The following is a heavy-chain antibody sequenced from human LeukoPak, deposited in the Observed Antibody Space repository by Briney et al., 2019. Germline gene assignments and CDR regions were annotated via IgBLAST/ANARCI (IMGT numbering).Heavy chain of an antibody. J-gene: IGHJ4*02. CDR1: GGSISSGGYS. D-gene: IGHD4-17*01. CDR2: INHSGST. Sequence: SETLSLTCAVSGGSISSGGYSWSWIRQPPGKGLEWIGEINHSGSTDYNPSLKSRVTISVDTSKNQFSLKLSSVTAADTAVYYCARGLYGDYVPLGYWGQGTLVTVSS. V-gene: IGHV4-34*01. CDR3: ARGLYGDYVPLGY.